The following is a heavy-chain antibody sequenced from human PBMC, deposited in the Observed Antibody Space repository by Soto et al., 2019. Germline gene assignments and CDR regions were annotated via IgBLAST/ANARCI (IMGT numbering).Heavy chain of an antibody. D-gene: IGHD3-3*01. CDR3: AREANYDFWSGRVAGYFDY. J-gene: IGHJ4*01. V-gene: IGHV3-30-3*01. CDR1: GFTFSSYA. CDR2: ISYDGSNK. Sequence: PGGSLRLSCAASGFTFSSYAMHWVRRAPGKGLEWVAVISYDGSNKYYADSVKGRFTISRDNSKNTLYLQMNSLRAEDTAVYYCAREANYDFWSGRVAGYFDYWGHGT.